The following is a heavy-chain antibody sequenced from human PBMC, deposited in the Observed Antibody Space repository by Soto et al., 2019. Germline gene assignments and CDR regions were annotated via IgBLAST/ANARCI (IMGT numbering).Heavy chain of an antibody. J-gene: IGHJ6*02. CDR1: GGSISSGGYY. CDR3: ARAIVVVVAATNYYYGMDV. Sequence: SETLSLTCTVSGGSISSGGYYWSWIRQHPGKGLEWIGYIYYSGSTYYNPSLKSRVTISVDTSKNQFSLKLSSVTAADTAVYYCARAIVVVVAATNYYYGMDVWGQGTTVTVSS. D-gene: IGHD2-15*01. CDR2: IYYSGST. V-gene: IGHV4-31*03.